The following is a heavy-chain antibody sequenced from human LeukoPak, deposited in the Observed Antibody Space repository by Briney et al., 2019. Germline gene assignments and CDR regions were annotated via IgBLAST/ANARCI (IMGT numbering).Heavy chain of an antibody. CDR3: ARERGYSSSWYQAVGAFDI. CDR2: ISAYNGNT. V-gene: IGHV1-18*01. J-gene: IGHJ3*02. CDR1: GYTFTSYG. D-gene: IGHD6-13*01. Sequence: ASVKVSCKAXGYTFTSYGISWVRQAPGQGLEWMGWISAYNGNTNYAQKLQGRVTMTTDTSTSTAYMELRSLRSDDTAVYYCARERGYSSSWYQAVGAFDIWGQGTMVTVSS.